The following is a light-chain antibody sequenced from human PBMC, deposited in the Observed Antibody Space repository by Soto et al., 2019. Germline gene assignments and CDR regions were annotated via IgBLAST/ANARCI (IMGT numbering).Light chain of an antibody. CDR1: SSDFGSYNF. Sequence: QSALTQPASVSGSPGQSITISCTGTSSDFGSYNFVSWYQQHPGKAPKLMIYDVTTRPSGVSNRFSGSKSSNTASLTISGLQAEDEADYYCSSYTSSSTPVFGGGTKLTVL. V-gene: IGLV2-14*01. CDR3: SSYTSSSTPV. CDR2: DVT. J-gene: IGLJ2*01.